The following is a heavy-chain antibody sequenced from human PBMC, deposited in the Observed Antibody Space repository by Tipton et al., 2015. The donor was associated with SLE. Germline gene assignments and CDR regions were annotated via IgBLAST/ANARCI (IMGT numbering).Heavy chain of an antibody. Sequence: TLSLTCTVSGDSVDSYYWSWIRQPPGRRLEWIASIHSSGSTEYNPSLKSRVTISVATSTNQFSLKLTSVTATDTAIYYCARGSGWYQYWGRGIQVTVSS. D-gene: IGHD6-19*01. V-gene: IGHV4-4*08. CDR3: ARGSGWYQY. J-gene: IGHJ1*01. CDR2: IHSSGST. CDR1: GDSVDSYY.